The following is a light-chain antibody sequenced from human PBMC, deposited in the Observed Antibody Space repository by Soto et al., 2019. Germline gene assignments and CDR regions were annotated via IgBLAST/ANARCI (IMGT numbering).Light chain of an antibody. CDR3: QQGNSFPLT. J-gene: IGKJ4*01. V-gene: IGKV1-12*01. Sequence: DLQMTQSPSSVSASVGDRVTITCRASQDISRWLTWYQQTPGKAPKLLIYTASTLQGGVPSRFSGSGSGTDFTLTISSLQPEDFATYYCQQGNSFPLTFGGGTKVEI. CDR2: TAS. CDR1: QDISRW.